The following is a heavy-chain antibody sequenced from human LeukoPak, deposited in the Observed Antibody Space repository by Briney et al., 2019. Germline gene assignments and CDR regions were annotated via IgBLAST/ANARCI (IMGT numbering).Heavy chain of an antibody. Sequence: GASVKVSCKASGGTFSSYAISWVRQAPGQGLEWMGRIIPILGIANYAQKFQGRVTITADKSTSTAYMELSSLRSEDTAVYYCARVGGVVHSSGQRIEPHYYYYYMDVWGKGTTVTVSS. CDR1: GGTFSSYA. J-gene: IGHJ6*03. CDR2: IIPILGIA. D-gene: IGHD6-19*01. V-gene: IGHV1-69*04. CDR3: ARVGGVVHSSGQRIEPHYYYYYMDV.